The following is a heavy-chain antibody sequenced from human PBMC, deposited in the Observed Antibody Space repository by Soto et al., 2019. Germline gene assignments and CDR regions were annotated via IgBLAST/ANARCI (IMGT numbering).Heavy chain of an antibody. Sequence: PGGSLRLSCASSGFTFSSYWMHWVRQAPGKGLVWVSRINSDGSSTSYADSVKGRFTISRGNAKNTLYLQMNSLRAEDTAVYYCARVGDFWSGSNWLDPWGQGTLVSVSS. CDR2: INSDGSST. V-gene: IGHV3-74*01. D-gene: IGHD3-3*01. CDR1: GFTFSSYW. CDR3: ARVGDFWSGSNWLDP. J-gene: IGHJ5*02.